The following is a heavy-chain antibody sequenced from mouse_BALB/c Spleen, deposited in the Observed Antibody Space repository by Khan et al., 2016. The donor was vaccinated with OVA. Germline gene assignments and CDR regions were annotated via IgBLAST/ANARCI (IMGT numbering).Heavy chain of an antibody. CDR1: GDSITSGY. V-gene: IGHV3-8*02. D-gene: IGHD2-12*01. J-gene: IGHJ3*01. Sequence: EVQLVESGPSLVKPSQTLSLTCSVTGDSITSGYWNWIRKSPGNKLEYMGYIIYTGYTYYNPSLKSRISITRHTSKNQYYLQLNSVTDEDTATYYCARSTYRYAFVYWGQGTLVTVSA. CDR2: IIYTGYT. CDR3: ARSTYRYAFVY.